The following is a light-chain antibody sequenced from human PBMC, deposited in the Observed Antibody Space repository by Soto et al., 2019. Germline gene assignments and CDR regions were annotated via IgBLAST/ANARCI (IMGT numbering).Light chain of an antibody. J-gene: IGKJ5*01. V-gene: IGKV3-20*01. CDR2: AAS. Sequence: EIVLTQSPGTLSLSPGVRATLSCRASQSVHNNYLAWYQQKPGQAPRLLIYAASARATGIPDRFSGSGSGTDFALTISRLEPEDCGVYYCQQYAGSPPITFGQGTRLEIK. CDR3: QQYAGSPPIT. CDR1: QSVHNNY.